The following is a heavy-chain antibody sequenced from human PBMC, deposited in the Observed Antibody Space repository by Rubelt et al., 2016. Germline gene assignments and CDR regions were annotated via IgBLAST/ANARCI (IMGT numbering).Heavy chain of an antibody. CDR2: INSDGSTT. CDR1: GFTFNTYA. J-gene: IGHJ4*02. D-gene: IGHD5-24*01. CDR3: ASLMATTRQYFDQ. Sequence: VQLVESGGGVVPPGRSLRLSCGASGFTFNTYAMHWVRQAPGKGLVWVSRINSDGSTTSYADSVKGRLPTSRDNARNTLYLQRNSLRAEDTAVDYCASLMATTRQYFDQWGQGTLVTVSS. V-gene: IGHV3-74*02.